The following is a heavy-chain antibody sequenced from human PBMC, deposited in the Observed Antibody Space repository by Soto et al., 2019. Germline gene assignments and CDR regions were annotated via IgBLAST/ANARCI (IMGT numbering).Heavy chain of an antibody. Sequence: SETLSLTCTVSGGSISSGDYYWSWIRQPPGKGLEWIGYIYYSGSTYYNPSLKSRVTISVDTSKNQFSLKLSSVTAADTAVYYCARDTVGVGFDYWGQGTLVTVSS. V-gene: IGHV4-30-4*01. CDR1: GGSISSGDYY. D-gene: IGHD1-26*01. J-gene: IGHJ4*02. CDR3: ARDTVGVGFDY. CDR2: IYYSGST.